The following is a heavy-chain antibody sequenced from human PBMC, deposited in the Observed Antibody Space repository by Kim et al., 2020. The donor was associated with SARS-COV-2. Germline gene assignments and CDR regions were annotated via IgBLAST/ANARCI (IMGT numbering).Heavy chain of an antibody. Sequence: SQKFQGRGTITRDTSASTAYMELSSLRSEDTAVYYCALLLAAPGPATFDYWGQGTLVTVSS. CDR3: ALLLAAPGPATFDY. D-gene: IGHD2-8*02. J-gene: IGHJ4*02. V-gene: IGHV1-3*01.